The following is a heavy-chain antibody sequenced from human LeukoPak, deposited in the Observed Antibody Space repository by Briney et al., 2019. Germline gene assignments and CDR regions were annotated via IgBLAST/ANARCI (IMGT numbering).Heavy chain of an antibody. Sequence: PGGSLRLSCAVSGFTFSSHLMHWVRQAPGKGLVWVSRINSDGSSTSNADSVKGRFTISRDNAKNTLYLQMNNLRAEDTAVYYCARAGEGRQSYGFDVWGQGTMVTVSS. CDR3: ARAGEGRQSYGFDV. CDR1: GFTFSSHL. J-gene: IGHJ3*01. V-gene: IGHV3-74*01. CDR2: INSDGSST. D-gene: IGHD5-24*01.